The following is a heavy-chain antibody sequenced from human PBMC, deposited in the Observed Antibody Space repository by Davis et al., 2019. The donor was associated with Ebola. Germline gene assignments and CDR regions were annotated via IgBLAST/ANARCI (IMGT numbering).Heavy chain of an antibody. CDR1: GFTFSSYG. CDR3: KVGGDTAMVGGYYYYYYGMDV. J-gene: IGHJ6*02. V-gene: IGHV3-33*01. CDR2: IWYDGSNK. D-gene: IGHD5-18*01. Sequence: GESLKISCAASGFTFSSYGMHWVRQAPGKGLEWVAVIWYDGSNKYYADSVKGRFTISRDNSKNTLYLQMNSLRAEDTAVYYCKVGGDTAMVGGYYYYYYGMDVWGQGTTVTVSS.